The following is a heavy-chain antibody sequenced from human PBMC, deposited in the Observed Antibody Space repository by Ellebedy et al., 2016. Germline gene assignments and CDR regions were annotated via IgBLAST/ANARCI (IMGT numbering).Heavy chain of an antibody. CDR1: GGSFSGYY. V-gene: IGHV4-34*01. J-gene: IGHJ4*02. CDR2: INHSGST. D-gene: IGHD2-2*01. CDR3: ARGGYCSSTSCQLLDY. Sequence: SETLSLXXAVYGGSFSGYYWSWIRQPPGKGLEWIGEINHSGSTNYNPSLKSRVTTSVDTSKNQFSLKLSSVTAADTAVYYCARGGYCSSTSCQLLDYWGQGTLVTVSS.